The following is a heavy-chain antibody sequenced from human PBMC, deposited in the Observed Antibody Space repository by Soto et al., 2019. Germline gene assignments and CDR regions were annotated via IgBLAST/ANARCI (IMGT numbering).Heavy chain of an antibody. V-gene: IGHV3-66*04. D-gene: IGHD5-18*01. J-gene: IGHJ4*02. Sequence: PXGSLRLSCAASGVTVSSNYMSWVRQAPGKGLEWVSVIYSGGSTYYADSVKGRFTISRDNSKNTLYLQMNSLRAEDTAVYYCARHGYNYGGGYFDYWGQGTLVTVSS. CDR1: GVTVSSNY. CDR2: IYSGGST. CDR3: ARHGYNYGGGYFDY.